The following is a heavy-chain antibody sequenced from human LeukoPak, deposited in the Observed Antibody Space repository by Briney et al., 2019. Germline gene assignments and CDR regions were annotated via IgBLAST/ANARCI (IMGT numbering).Heavy chain of an antibody. V-gene: IGHV4-34*01. CDR3: ATQIRSWFDP. J-gene: IGHJ5*02. Sequence: SETLSLTCAVYGGSFGGYYWSWIRQPPGKGLEWIGEINDSGSSNYIPSLKSRVTISVDRSKNQFSLWLSSVTAADTAVYYCATQIRSWFDPWGQGTLVTVSS. CDR1: GGSFGGYY. CDR2: INDSGSS. D-gene: IGHD3-10*01.